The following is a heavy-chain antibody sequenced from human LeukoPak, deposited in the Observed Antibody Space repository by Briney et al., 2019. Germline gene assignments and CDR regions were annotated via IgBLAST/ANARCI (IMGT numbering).Heavy chain of an antibody. V-gene: IGHV3-23*01. CDR1: GFTFSSYA. Sequence: GGSLRLSCAASGFTFSSYATSWVRQAPGKGLEWVSAISGSGGSTYYADSVKGRFTISRDNSKNTLYLQMNSLRAEDAAVYYCAKDSYGDYGSFDIWGQGTMVTVSS. CDR3: AKDSYGDYGSFDI. D-gene: IGHD4-17*01. J-gene: IGHJ3*02. CDR2: ISGSGGST.